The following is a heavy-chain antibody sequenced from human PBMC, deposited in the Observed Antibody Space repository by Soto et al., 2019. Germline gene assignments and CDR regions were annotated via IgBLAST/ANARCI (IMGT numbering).Heavy chain of an antibody. J-gene: IGHJ5*02. Sequence: GGTLRLSCAASGFTFRNYGRNWVRQAPGKGLEWVSYISISGSTIYYADSVNGRSTVSRANAKNSPYLQMNSLKAEDTAVYYGARDSQQYSYALNCFDPWGQGTLVTVSS. CDR2: ISISGSTI. CDR3: ARDSQQYSYALNCFDP. V-gene: IGHV3-48*04. D-gene: IGHD5-18*01. CDR1: GFTFRNYG.